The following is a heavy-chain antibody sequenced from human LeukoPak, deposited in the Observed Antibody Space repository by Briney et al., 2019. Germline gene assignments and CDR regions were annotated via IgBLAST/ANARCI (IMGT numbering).Heavy chain of an antibody. CDR1: VFTFSTYA. CDR2: ISSSGGTT. V-gene: IGHV3-23*01. J-gene: IGHJ2*01. Sequence: GGSLRLSCAASVFTFSTYAVNCVPQAPGKGLEGVSAISSSGGTTYYADSVKGRFSISRDNSKNTLYPRMNRLRGGHASIYYCARVGDHFHWNLALWGHGTLVTVSS. CDR3: ARVGDHFHWNLAL. D-gene: IGHD3-3*02.